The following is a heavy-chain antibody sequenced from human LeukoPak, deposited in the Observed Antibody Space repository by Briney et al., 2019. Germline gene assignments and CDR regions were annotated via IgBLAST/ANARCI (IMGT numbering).Heavy chain of an antibody. CDR1: GGSISSGGYY. J-gene: IGHJ3*02. CDR2: IYYSGST. V-gene: IGHV4-31*03. D-gene: IGHD6-13*01. CDR3: ARSIAAAGINAFDI. Sequence: PSETLSLTCTVSGGSISSGGYYWSWIRQHPGKGLEWIGYIYYSGSTYYNPSLKSRVTISVDTSKNQFSLKLSSVTAADTAVYYCARSIAAAGINAFDIWGQGTMVTVSS.